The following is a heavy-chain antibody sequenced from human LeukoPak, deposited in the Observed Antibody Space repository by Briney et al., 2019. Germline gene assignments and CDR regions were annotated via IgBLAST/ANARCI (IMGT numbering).Heavy chain of an antibody. CDR2: MNPTSGHT. Sequence: GASVKVSCKASGYTLTSYDINWVRQAPGQGLEWMGWMNPTSGHTGYVQKFQGRITMTRDTSVSTAYMELNSLTSEDTAVYYCARSPVAVRKEHDLWGQGTLVIVSS. CDR3: ARSPVAVRKEHDL. D-gene: IGHD3-10*01. J-gene: IGHJ5*02. V-gene: IGHV1-8*01. CDR1: GYTLTSYD.